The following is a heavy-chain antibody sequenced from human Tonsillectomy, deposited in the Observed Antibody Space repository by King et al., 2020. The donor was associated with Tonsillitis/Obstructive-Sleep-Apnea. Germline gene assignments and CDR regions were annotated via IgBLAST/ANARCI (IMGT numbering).Heavy chain of an antibody. CDR2: IYWDDGK. CDR3: AHGRDGDFWSGFPKDWFDP. V-gene: IGHV2-5*02. D-gene: IGHD3-3*01. CDR1: GFSLSTGGMS. Sequence: TLKESGPTLVKPTQTLTLTCTFSGFSLSTGGMSVGWIRQPPGKALEWLALIYWDDGKLYSPSLKSRLTITKDTSKNQVVLTMTNMDPVDTATYYCAHGRDGDFWSGFPKDWFDPWGQGTLVTVSS. J-gene: IGHJ5*02.